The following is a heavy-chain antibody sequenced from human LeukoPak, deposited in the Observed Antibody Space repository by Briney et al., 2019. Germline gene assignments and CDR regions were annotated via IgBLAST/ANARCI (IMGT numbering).Heavy chain of an antibody. Sequence: SETLSLTCTVSGGSISSSSYYWSWIRQPPGKGLEWIGYIYYSGSGSTNCNPSLKSRVSISVDTSKNHFSLKLSSVTAADTAVYYCARRGGHGGSFDYWGQGTLVTVSS. J-gene: IGHJ4*02. CDR2: IYYSGSGST. D-gene: IGHD4-23*01. V-gene: IGHV4-61*03. CDR1: GGSISSSSYY. CDR3: ARRGGHGGSFDY.